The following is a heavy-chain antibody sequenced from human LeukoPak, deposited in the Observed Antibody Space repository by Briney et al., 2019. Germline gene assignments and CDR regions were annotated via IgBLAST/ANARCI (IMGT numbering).Heavy chain of an antibody. V-gene: IGHV3-30*04. CDR2: ISYDGSNK. D-gene: IGHD1-26*01. CDR3: ARIGRIVGALWGAFDI. CDR1: GFTFSSYA. J-gene: IGHJ3*02. Sequence: GGSLRLSCAASGFTFSSYAMHWVRRAPGKGLEWMAVISYDGSNKYHADSVKGRFTISRDNSKNTLYLQMNSLRAEDTAVYYCARIGRIVGALWGAFDIWGQGTMVTVSS.